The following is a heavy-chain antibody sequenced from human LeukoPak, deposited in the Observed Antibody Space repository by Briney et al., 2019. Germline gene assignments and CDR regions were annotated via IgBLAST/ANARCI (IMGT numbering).Heavy chain of an antibody. CDR2: ISSSGSTI. CDR3: ARDDPPPVLAKGAFDI. Sequence: GGSLRLSCAASGFTFSDYYMSWIRQAPGKGLEWVSYISSSGSTIYHADSVKGRFTISRDNAKNSLYLQMNSLRAEDTAVYYCARDDPPPVLAKGAFDIWGQGTMVTVSS. V-gene: IGHV3-11*04. D-gene: IGHD2-8*01. J-gene: IGHJ3*02. CDR1: GFTFSDYY.